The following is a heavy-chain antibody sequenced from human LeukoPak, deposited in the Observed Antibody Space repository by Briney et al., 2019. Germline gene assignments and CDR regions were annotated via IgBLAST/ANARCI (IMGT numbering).Heavy chain of an antibody. CDR2: VSYDGSNK. Sequence: GGSLRLSCAASGFTFSSYGMHWVRQAPGRGLEWVAVVSYDGSNKYYADSVKGRFTISRDNSKNTLYLQMNSLRAEDTAVYYCAKDLSSSSSLDYWGQGTLVTVSS. CDR1: GFTFSSYG. CDR3: AKDLSSSSSLDY. J-gene: IGHJ4*02. D-gene: IGHD6-6*01. V-gene: IGHV3-30*18.